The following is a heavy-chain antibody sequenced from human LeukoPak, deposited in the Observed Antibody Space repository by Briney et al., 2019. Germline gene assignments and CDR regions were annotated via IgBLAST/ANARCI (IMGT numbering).Heavy chain of an antibody. CDR3: AKIPIPKYSSGWYYFDY. Sequence: GGSLRLSCAASGFTFSNFAMSWVRQAPGKGLEWVSDISGPGGSIYYADSVKGRFTISRDNSKNTLYLQMNSLRAEDTAVYYCAKIPIPKYSSGWYYFDYWGQGTLVTVSS. CDR1: GFTFSNFA. CDR2: ISGPGGSI. V-gene: IGHV3-23*01. J-gene: IGHJ4*02. D-gene: IGHD6-19*01.